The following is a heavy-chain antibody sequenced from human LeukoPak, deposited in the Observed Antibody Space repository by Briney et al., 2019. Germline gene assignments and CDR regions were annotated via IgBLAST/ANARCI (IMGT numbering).Heavy chain of an antibody. CDR3: TIDPSLN. CDR1: GLSFGDHS. Sequence: PGRSLRFSCTASGLSFGDHSVRWVRQPPGKGLEWVAFIRSKASGGTPEYAASVKGRFTVSRDDSNTIAYLQLNSLKTEDTAMYYCTIDPSLNWGDGNLVTVSS. J-gene: IGHJ4*01. CDR2: IRSKASGGTP. V-gene: IGHV3-49*04.